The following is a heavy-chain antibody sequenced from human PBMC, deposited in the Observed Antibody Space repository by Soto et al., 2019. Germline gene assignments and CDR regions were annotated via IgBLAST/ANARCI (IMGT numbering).Heavy chain of an antibody. CDR2: ISGSGGST. Sequence: PGGSLRLSCAASGFTFSSYAMSWVRQAPGKGLEWVSAISGSGGSTYYADSVKGRFTISRDNSKNTLYLQMNSLRAEDTAVYYCAKDRGGGGICSGGSCLSNPNWGQGTLVTVSS. CDR3: AKDRGGGGICSGGSCLSNPN. D-gene: IGHD2-15*01. V-gene: IGHV3-23*01. CDR1: GFTFSSYA. J-gene: IGHJ4*02.